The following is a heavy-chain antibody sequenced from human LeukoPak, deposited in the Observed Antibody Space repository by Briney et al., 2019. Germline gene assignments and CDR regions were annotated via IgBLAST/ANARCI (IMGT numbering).Heavy chain of an antibody. D-gene: IGHD3-22*01. CDR2: IIPIFGTA. V-gene: IGHV1-69*13. CDR3: AGRDYDSSGPYFDY. J-gene: IGHJ4*02. Sequence: GASVKVSCKASGGTFSSYAISWVRQAPGQGLEWMGGIIPIFGTANYAQKFQGRVTITADESTSTAYMELSSLRSEDTAVYYCAGRDYDSSGPYFDYWGQGTLVTVSS. CDR1: GGTFSSYA.